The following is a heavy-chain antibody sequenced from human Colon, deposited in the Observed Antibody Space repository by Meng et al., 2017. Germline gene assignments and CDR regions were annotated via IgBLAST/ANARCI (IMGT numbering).Heavy chain of an antibody. CDR3: ARGLYGSGSYSNY. D-gene: IGHD3-10*01. CDR1: GYTFTSSG. V-gene: IGHV1-18*01. J-gene: IGHJ4*02. CDR2: ISPYNGNT. Sequence: QVQLVQSGAEVKKPGASVKVSCKTSGYTFTSSGITWVRQAPGQSLEWVGWISPYNGNTDYAQNLQGRVTLTTDTSTNTAYMELRSLRSDDTAVYYCARGLYGSGSYSNYWGQGTLVTVSS.